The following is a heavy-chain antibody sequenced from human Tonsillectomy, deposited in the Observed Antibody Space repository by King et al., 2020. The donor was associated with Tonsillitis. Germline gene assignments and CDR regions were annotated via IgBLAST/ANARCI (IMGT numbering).Heavy chain of an antibody. CDR2: INPSVGSK. Sequence: QLVQSGAEVKKPGASVKVSCKASGYTFTSYYIHWVRQAPGQGLEWMAIINPSVGSKTYAEKFLGRVTMTRDRSTSTVYMELSSLRSEDTAVYYCARAREYSTSSDYWGQGTLVTVSS. J-gene: IGHJ4*02. CDR3: ARAREYSTSSDY. CDR1: GYTFTSYY. D-gene: IGHD6-6*01. V-gene: IGHV1-46*03.